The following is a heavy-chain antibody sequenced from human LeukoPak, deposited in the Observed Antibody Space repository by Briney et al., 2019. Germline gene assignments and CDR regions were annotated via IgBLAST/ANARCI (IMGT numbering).Heavy chain of an antibody. D-gene: IGHD2-15*01. Sequence: PGGSLRLSCAASGFTVSSNYMSWVRQAPGKGLEWVSVIYSGGSTYYADSVKGRFTISRDNSKNTLYLQMNSLRAEDTAVYYCARDLRHSTHDYYYGMDVWGQGATVTVSS. CDR1: GFTVSSNY. CDR2: IYSGGST. V-gene: IGHV3-53*01. J-gene: IGHJ6*02. CDR3: ARDLRHSTHDYYYGMDV.